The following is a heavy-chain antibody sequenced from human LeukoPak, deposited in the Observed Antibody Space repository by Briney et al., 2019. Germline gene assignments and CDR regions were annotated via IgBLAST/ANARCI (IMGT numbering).Heavy chain of an antibody. J-gene: IGHJ6*03. Sequence: PGGSLRLPCAASGFTFSSYAMSWVRQAPGKGLAWVAVLWYGGNNEYYADSVKGRFTISKDNSKNTLYLQMNSLRTEDTAVYYCAKDGLAYCAGDCSGDHYYYYMDVWGKGTTVTVSS. V-gene: IGHV3-30*02. CDR1: GFTFSSYA. CDR3: AKDGLAYCAGDCSGDHYYYYMDV. D-gene: IGHD2-21*01. CDR2: LWYGGNNE.